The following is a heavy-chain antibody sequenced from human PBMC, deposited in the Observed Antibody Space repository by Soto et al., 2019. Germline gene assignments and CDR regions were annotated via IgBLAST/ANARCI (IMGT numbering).Heavy chain of an antibody. V-gene: IGHV3-33*01. Sequence: PGGSLRLSCATSGFIFNNYGMHWVRQAPGKGLEWVAVVWHDGKYKYYADSVRGRFTISRDKSNNTVFLQMDSLRAEDTAVYYCARDKAAGAKGVHFDYWGQGSLVTVSS. CDR3: ARDKAAGAKGVHFDY. D-gene: IGHD6-13*01. CDR1: GFIFNNYG. J-gene: IGHJ4*02. CDR2: VWHDGKYK.